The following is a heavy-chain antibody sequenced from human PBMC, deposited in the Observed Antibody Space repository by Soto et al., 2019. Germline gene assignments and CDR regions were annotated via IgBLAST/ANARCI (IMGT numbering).Heavy chain of an antibody. CDR2: ISGSGGST. J-gene: IGHJ4*02. Sequence: GGSLRLSCAASGFTFSSYAMSWVRQAPGKGLEWVSAISGSGGSTYYADSVKGRFTISRDNSKNTLYLQMNSLRAEDTAVYYCAKGKIRFLEWFHFDYWGQGTLVTVSS. CDR3: AKGKIRFLEWFHFDY. D-gene: IGHD3-3*01. V-gene: IGHV3-23*01. CDR1: GFTFSSYA.